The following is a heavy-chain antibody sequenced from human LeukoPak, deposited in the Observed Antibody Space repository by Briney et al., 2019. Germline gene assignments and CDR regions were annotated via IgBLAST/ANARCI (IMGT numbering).Heavy chain of an antibody. CDR3: VRGNPFGGY. D-gene: IGHD2-15*01. CDR2: IWYDGSNK. Sequence: GGSLRLSCAASGFTFSSYGMHWVRQAPGKGLEWVAVIWYDGSNKYYADFVKGRFTISRDNAKNSLYLQMNSLRAEDTAVYYCVRGNPFGGYWGQGTLVTVSS. CDR1: GFTFSSYG. J-gene: IGHJ4*02. V-gene: IGHV3-33*01.